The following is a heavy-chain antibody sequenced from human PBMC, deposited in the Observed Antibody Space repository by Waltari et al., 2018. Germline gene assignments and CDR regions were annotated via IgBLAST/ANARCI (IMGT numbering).Heavy chain of an antibody. CDR2: IYYSGST. Sequence: QVQLQESGPGLVKPSETLSLTCTVSGGSISSYSWSWIRQPPGKGLDWIGYIYYSGSTNYNPSLNSRVTISVDTSKYQFSLKLSSVTAADTAVYYCARGEDGDYVRWFDPWGQGTLVTFSS. CDR3: ARGEDGDYVRWFDP. D-gene: IGHD4-17*01. J-gene: IGHJ5*02. V-gene: IGHV4-59*01. CDR1: GGSISSYS.